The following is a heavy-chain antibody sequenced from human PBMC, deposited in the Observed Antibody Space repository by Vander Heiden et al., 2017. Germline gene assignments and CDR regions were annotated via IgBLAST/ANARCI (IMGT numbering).Heavy chain of an antibody. Sequence: HVQLVQSGAEVKKPGASVKVSCKASGYTFTSDAIHWVRQAPGQRLEWMGWINGGGGNTKYSQRFQGRVTITRDTSASTAYVELNSLRSEDTAVYYCARGVSSSWAMDVWGQGTTVTVSS. V-gene: IGHV1-3*01. CDR3: ARGVSSSWAMDV. D-gene: IGHD6-13*01. CDR1: GYTFTSDA. J-gene: IGHJ6*02. CDR2: INGGGGNT.